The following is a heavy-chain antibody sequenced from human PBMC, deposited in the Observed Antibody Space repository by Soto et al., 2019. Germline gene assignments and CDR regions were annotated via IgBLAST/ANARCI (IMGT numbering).Heavy chain of an antibody. J-gene: IGHJ4*02. V-gene: IGHV4-30-2*01. CDR2: IYHSGST. D-gene: IGHD2-2*01. CDR3: ARVKLPAAHFDY. Sequence: SETLSLTCTVSGGPISSGGYSWSWIRQPPGKGLEWIGYIYHSGSTYYNPSLKSRVTISVDRSKNQFSLKLSSVTAADTAVYYCARVKLPAAHFDYWGQGTLVTVSS. CDR1: GGPISSGGYS.